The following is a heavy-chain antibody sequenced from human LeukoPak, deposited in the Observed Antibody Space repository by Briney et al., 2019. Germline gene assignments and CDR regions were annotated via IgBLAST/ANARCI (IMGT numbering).Heavy chain of an antibody. CDR1: GFTFSGSA. D-gene: IGHD3-10*01. CDR3: TRHDYYGSGSYYKDY. J-gene: IGHJ4*02. Sequence: GGSLRLSCAASGFTFSGSAMHWVRQASGKGLEWVGRIRSKANSYATAYAASVKGRFTISRDDSTTTAYLQMNSMTTEDTAVYYCTRHDYYGSGSYYKDYWGQGTLVTVSS. V-gene: IGHV3-73*01. CDR2: IRSKANSYAT.